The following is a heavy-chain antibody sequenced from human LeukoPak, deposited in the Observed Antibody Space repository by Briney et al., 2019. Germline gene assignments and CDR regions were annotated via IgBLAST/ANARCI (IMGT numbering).Heavy chain of an antibody. V-gene: IGHV3-64*01. Sequence: GGSLRLSCAASGFTFSSYAMHWVRQAPGKGLEYVSAISSNGGSKYYANSVKGRFTISRDNSKNTLYLQMGSLRAEDMAVYYCARSRYNWSDALDYFDYWGQGTLVTVSS. CDR1: GFTFSSYA. D-gene: IGHD1-20*01. J-gene: IGHJ4*02. CDR3: ARSRYNWSDALDYFDY. CDR2: ISSNGGSK.